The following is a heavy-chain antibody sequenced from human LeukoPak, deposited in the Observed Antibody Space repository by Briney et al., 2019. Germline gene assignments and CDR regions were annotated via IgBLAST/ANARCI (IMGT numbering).Heavy chain of an antibody. J-gene: IGHJ5*02. D-gene: IGHD3-10*01. Sequence: SETLSLTCTVSGGSISSSSYYWGWIRQPPGKGLEWIGSIYYSGSTYYNPSLKSRVTISVDTSKNQFSLKLSSVTAADTAVYYCARHGGTPWFGELLLGNWFDPWGQGTLVTVSS. CDR3: ARHGGTPWFGELLLGNWFDP. V-gene: IGHV4-39*01. CDR2: IYYSGST. CDR1: GGSISSSSYY.